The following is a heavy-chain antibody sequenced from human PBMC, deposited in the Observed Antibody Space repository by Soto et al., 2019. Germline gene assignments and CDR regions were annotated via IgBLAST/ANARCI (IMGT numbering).Heavy chain of an antibody. CDR2: IMPIFGSA. V-gene: IGHV1-69*01. Sequence: QVQLVQSGAEVKKPGSSVKVSCKASGGTFSTNTISWVRQAPGQGLEWMGGIMPIFGSANYAQKFQGRVTITADEYTRTVDMELSRLRSEDTAVYYCARQFDSDTSGYYYAYWGQGTLVTVSS. CDR1: GGTFSTNT. J-gene: IGHJ4*02. CDR3: ARQFDSDTSGYYYAY. D-gene: IGHD3-22*01.